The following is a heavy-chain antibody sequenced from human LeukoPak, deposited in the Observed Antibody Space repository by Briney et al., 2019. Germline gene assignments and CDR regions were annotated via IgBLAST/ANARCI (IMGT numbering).Heavy chain of an antibody. Sequence: SETLSLTCTVSGGSISSYYWSWIRQPAGKGLEWIGRIYTSGSTNYNPSLKSRVTTSVDTSKNQFSLKLSSVTAADTAVYYCARDDYYYGSGSLDYRGQGTLVTVSS. V-gene: IGHV4-4*07. CDR2: IYTSGST. CDR1: GGSISSYY. J-gene: IGHJ4*02. D-gene: IGHD3-10*01. CDR3: ARDDYYYGSGSLDY.